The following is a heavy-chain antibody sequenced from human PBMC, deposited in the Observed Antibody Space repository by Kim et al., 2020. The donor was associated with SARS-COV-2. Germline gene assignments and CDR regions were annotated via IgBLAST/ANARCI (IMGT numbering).Heavy chain of an antibody. D-gene: IGHD1-26*01. J-gene: IGHJ4*02. CDR1: GYTFTGYY. Sequence: ASVKVSCKASGYTFTGYYMHWVRQAPGQGLEWMGRINPNSGGTNYAQKFQGRVTMTRDTSISTAYMELSRLRSDDTAVYYCAREAVGATWDLDYWGQGTLVTVSS. CDR2: INPNSGGT. V-gene: IGHV1-2*06. CDR3: AREAVGATWDLDY.